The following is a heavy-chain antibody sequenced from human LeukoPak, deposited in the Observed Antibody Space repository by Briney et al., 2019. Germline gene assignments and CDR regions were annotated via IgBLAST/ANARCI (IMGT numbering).Heavy chain of an antibody. Sequence: SGGSLRLSCAASGFTFSSYAMHWVRQAPGKGLEWVSVIYTGGSTYYADSVKGRFTISRDNSKNTLYLQMNNLKTEDTAVYYCAREGASYYFDYWGQGTLVTVSS. CDR2: IYTGGST. V-gene: IGHV3-66*01. D-gene: IGHD3-10*01. CDR1: GFTFSSYA. J-gene: IGHJ4*02. CDR3: AREGASYYFDY.